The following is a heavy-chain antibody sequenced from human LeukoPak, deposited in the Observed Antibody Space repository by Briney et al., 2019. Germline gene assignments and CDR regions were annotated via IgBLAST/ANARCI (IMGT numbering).Heavy chain of an antibody. J-gene: IGHJ6*03. CDR2: IRYDGSNK. V-gene: IGHV3-30*02. Sequence: GGSLRLSCAASGFTFSSYGMYWVRQAPGKGLEWVAFIRYDGSNKHYADSVKGRFTVSRDNSKNMLYLQMKSLRAEDTAVYYCAKGGGYEAQYYYYYLDVWGKGTTVTISS. D-gene: IGHD5-12*01. CDR3: AKGGGYEAQYYYYYLDV. CDR1: GFTFSSYG.